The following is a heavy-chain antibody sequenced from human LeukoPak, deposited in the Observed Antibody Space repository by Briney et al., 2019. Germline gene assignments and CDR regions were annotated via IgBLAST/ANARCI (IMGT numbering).Heavy chain of an antibody. J-gene: IGHJ4*02. V-gene: IGHV3-23*01. Sequence: GGSLRLSCAASGFTFSSYAMSWVRQALGKGLEWVSAISGSGGSTYYADSVKGRFAISRDNSKNTLYLQMNSLRAEDTAVYYCAKESYYYDSSGYSYYFDYWGQGTLVTVSS. CDR1: GFTFSSYA. CDR2: ISGSGGST. CDR3: AKESYYYDSSGYSYYFDY. D-gene: IGHD3-22*01.